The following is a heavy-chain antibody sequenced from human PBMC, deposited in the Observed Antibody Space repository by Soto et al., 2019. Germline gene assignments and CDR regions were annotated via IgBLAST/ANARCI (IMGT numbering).Heavy chain of an antibody. V-gene: IGHV3-48*01. D-gene: IGHD1-7*01. CDR2: ISSSSTI. Sequence: EVQLVESGGGLVQPGGSLGLSFEASGFTFVSFRMNWAAQAPGKGLEWVSYISSSSTIYYADSVKGRFTISRDNAKNSLYLQMNSLRAEDTAVYYCATGPIITGTTNFDYWGQGTLVTVSS. CDR1: GFTFVSFR. CDR3: ATGPIITGTTNFDY. J-gene: IGHJ4*02.